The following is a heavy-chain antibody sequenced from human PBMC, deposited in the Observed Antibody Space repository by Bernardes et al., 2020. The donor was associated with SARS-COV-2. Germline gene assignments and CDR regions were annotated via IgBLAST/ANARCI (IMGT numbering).Heavy chain of an antibody. CDR2: ISSSSSYI. Sequence: GSLRLSCAASGFTFSSYSMNWVRQAPGKGLEWVSSISSSSSYIYYADSVKGRFTISRDNAKNSLYLQMNSLRAEDTAVYYCAKSSQDYVWGSYPFHWGQGTLVTVSS. CDR3: AKSSQDYVWGSYPFH. CDR1: GFTFSSYS. V-gene: IGHV3-21*04. J-gene: IGHJ4*02. D-gene: IGHD3-16*02.